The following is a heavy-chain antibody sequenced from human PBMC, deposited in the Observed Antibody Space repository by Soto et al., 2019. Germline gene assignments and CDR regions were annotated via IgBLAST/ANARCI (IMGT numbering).Heavy chain of an antibody. CDR2: IYYSGST. CDR1: GGSISSYY. Sequence: SETLSLTCTVSGGSISSYYWSWIRQPPGKGLEWIGDIYYSGSTNYNPSLKSRVTISVDTSKNQFSLKLSSVTAADTAVYYCARGEHGRTSFDYWGQGTLVTVSS. CDR3: ARGEHGRTSFDY. J-gene: IGHJ4*02. D-gene: IGHD2-15*01. V-gene: IGHV4-59*01.